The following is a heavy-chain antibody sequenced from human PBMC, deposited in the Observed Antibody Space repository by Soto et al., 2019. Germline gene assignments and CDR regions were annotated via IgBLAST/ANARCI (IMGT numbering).Heavy chain of an antibody. Sequence: GASVKVSCKASGYTFTGYYMHWVRQAPGQGLEWMGWINPNSGGTNYAQKFQGWVTINPDPSNNQLSLQLNSVTPDDTAVYYCVRLVGNSWLDSWGQGTLVTVSS. V-gene: IGHV1-2*04. CDR3: VRLVGNSWLDS. D-gene: IGHD2-2*01. CDR1: GYTFTGYY. J-gene: IGHJ5*01. CDR2: INPNSGGT.